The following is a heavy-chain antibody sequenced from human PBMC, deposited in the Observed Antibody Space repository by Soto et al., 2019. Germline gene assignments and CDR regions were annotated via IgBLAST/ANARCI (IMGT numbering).Heavy chain of an antibody. CDR3: ARDTAAAGIFDY. D-gene: IGHD6-13*01. J-gene: IGHJ4*02. V-gene: IGHV1-46*01. Sequence: ASVKVSCKASGYTFSTYYMHWVRQAPGQGYEWMGIINPSGGSTTYAQKLQGRVTMTTDTSTSTAYMELRSLRSDDTAVYYCARDTAAAGIFDYWGQGTLVTVSS. CDR1: GYTFSTYY. CDR2: INPSGGST.